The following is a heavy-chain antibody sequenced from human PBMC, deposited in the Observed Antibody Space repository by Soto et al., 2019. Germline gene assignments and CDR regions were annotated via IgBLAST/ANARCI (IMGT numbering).Heavy chain of an antibody. Sequence: XSVEVASEASGYTFTSYDSSWVRQAPGQGLEWMGWISAYNGNTSYAQKLQGRVTMTPDTATSTAYMELRSLRSDDTPVPYCARMYSSGWDNWFDHWAQAPLVTVSS. CDR1: GYTFTSYD. J-gene: IGHJ5*02. CDR3: ARMYSSGWDNWFDH. V-gene: IGHV1-18*04. CDR2: ISAYNGNT. D-gene: IGHD6-19*01.